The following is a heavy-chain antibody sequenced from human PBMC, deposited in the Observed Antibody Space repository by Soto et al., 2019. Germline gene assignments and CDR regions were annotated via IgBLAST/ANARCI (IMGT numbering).Heavy chain of an antibody. CDR2: ISSDGSNY. CDR3: AKEVGTAMTAITNWHFAL. Sequence: QVQLVESGGGVVQPGRSQRLSCAASGFTFSACAMHWVRQSPGKGLEWVAVISSDGSNYYYEDSVKGRFTISRDNSKNTLYLQMDRLRAEDTAVYYCAKEVGTAMTAITNWHFALWGRGTLVTVSS. J-gene: IGHJ2*01. CDR1: GFTFSACA. V-gene: IGHV3-30*18. D-gene: IGHD2-21*02.